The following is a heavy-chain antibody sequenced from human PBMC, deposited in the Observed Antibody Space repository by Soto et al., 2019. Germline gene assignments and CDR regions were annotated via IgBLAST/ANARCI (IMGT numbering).Heavy chain of an antibody. J-gene: IGHJ4*02. D-gene: IGHD3-22*01. V-gene: IGHV4-59*08. Sequence: PSETLSLTCTVSGGSISSYYWSWIRQPPGKGLEWIGYIYYSGSTNYNPSLKSRVTISVDTSKNQFSLKLSSVTAADTAVYYCARLGYYDSSGYYVGYRGQGTLVTVSS. CDR3: ARLGYYDSSGYYVGY. CDR2: IYYSGST. CDR1: GGSISSYY.